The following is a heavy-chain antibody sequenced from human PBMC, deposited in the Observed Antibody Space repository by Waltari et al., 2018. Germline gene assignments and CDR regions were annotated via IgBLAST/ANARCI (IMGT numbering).Heavy chain of an antibody. CDR2: MNIDGTST. V-gene: IGHV3-74*01. Sequence: EVQLVEAGGGLVQPGGSLGRSCVVPGFRFSHYRRYWVRQAPGQGLVWVSRMNIDGTSTTYADSVKGRFTISRDNAKNTLYLQMDDLRAEDTAVYYCARDSEGYSTWGAVDFWGQGTMVTVSP. D-gene: IGHD3-16*01. CDR3: ARDSEGYSTWGAVDF. CDR1: GFRFSHYR. J-gene: IGHJ3*01.